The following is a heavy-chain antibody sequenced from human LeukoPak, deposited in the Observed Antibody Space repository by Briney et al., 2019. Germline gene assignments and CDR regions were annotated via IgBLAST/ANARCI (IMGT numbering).Heavy chain of an antibody. CDR1: GGSISSYY. D-gene: IGHD3-9*01. J-gene: IGHJ4*02. CDR3: ARAPVGYYDILTGYYNSVPNYYFDY. CDR2: IYYSGST. V-gene: IGHV4-59*01. Sequence: SETLSLTCTVSGGSISSYYWSWIRQPPGKGLEWVGYIYYSGSTNYNPSLKSRVTISVDTSKNQFSLKLSSVTAADTAVYYCARAPVGYYDILTGYYNSVPNYYFDYWGQGTLVTVSS.